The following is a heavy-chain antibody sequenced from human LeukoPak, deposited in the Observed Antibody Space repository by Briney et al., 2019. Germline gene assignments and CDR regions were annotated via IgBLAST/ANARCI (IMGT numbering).Heavy chain of an antibody. V-gene: IGHV4-59*01. Sequence: SETLSLTCTVSGGSISSYYWSWIRQPPGKGLEWIGYIYYSGSTNYNPSLKSRVTISVDTSKNQFSLKLSSVTAADTAVYYCARETVTTRWFDPWGQGTLSPSPQ. CDR1: GGSISSYY. CDR3: ARETVTTRWFDP. CDR2: IYYSGST. J-gene: IGHJ5*02. D-gene: IGHD4-17*01.